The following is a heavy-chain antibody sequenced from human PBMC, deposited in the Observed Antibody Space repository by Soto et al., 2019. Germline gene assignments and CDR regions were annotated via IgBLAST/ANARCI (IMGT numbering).Heavy chain of an antibody. CDR3: STTVITAPLFEY. V-gene: IGHV3-72*01. Sequence: EVQLVESGGGLVQPGVSLRLSCEGSGFTFSGHYMDWVRQAPGKGLEWLGRIRNKPNGHTTEYAASVKGRFTISRDDSKNLVYLQMNNLTSEGTAVYYCSTTVITAPLFEYWGQGTLVTVSA. CDR2: IRNKPNGHTT. J-gene: IGHJ4*02. CDR1: GFTFSGHY. D-gene: IGHD3-16*01.